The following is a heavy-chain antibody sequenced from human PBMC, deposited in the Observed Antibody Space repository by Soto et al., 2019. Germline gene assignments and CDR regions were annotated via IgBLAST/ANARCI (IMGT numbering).Heavy chain of an antibody. V-gene: IGHV3-23*01. J-gene: IGHJ6*02. Sequence: GGSLRLSCAASGFTFSSYAMSWVRQAPGKGLEWVSAISGSGGSTYYADSVKGRFTITRDNSKNTLYLQMNSLRAEDTAVYYCAKAMATIPYYGMDVWGQGTTVTVSS. D-gene: IGHD5-12*01. CDR2: ISGSGGST. CDR3: AKAMATIPYYGMDV. CDR1: GFTFSSYA.